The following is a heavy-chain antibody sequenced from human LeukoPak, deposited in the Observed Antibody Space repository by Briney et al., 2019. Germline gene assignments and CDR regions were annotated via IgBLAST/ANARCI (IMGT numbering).Heavy chain of an antibody. J-gene: IGHJ4*02. V-gene: IGHV4-39*01. Sequence: PSETLSLTCTVSGGSISSSSYYWGWIRQPPGKGLEWIGSIYCGGSTYYNPSLKSRVTISVDTSKNQFSLKLSSVTAADTAVYYCARRAYNWNYGYWGQGTLVTVSS. CDR2: IYCGGST. D-gene: IGHD1-7*01. CDR1: GGSISSSSYY. CDR3: ARRAYNWNYGY.